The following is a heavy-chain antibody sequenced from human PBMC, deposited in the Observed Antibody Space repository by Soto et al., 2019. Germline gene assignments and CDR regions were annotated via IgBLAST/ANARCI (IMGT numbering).Heavy chain of an antibody. CDR2: ISPAGSSI. CDR3: AKDLGGSGAFDI. CDR1: GFSFSIYS. Sequence: EGQLVEFGGGLVKPGGSLRRSCAASGFSFSIYSYNWVRQAPGKGLEWLSYISPAGSSIYYADSVKGRFTISRDSARDSVYLQMNSLRAEDTAVYYCAKDLGGSGAFDIWGQGTMVTVSS. V-gene: IGHV3-48*01. J-gene: IGHJ3*02. D-gene: IGHD3-16*01.